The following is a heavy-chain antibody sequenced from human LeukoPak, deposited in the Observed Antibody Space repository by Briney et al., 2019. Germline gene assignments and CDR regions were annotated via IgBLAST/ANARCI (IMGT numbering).Heavy chain of an antibody. CDR1: GYTFTAYY. V-gene: IGHV1-2*02. Sequence: ASVKVSCKASGYTFTAYYIHWVRQAPGQGLEWMGWINPNSGGTNYAQKFQGRVTMTRDTSISTAYMELSRLRSDDTAVYYCARGRGKWLRLWEYYYYYMDVWGKGTTVTVSS. CDR2: INPNSGGT. J-gene: IGHJ6*03. D-gene: IGHD5-12*01. CDR3: ARGRGKWLRLWEYYYYYMDV.